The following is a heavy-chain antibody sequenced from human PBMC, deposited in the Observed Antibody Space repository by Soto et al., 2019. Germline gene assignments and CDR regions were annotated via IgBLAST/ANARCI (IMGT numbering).Heavy chain of an antibody. D-gene: IGHD3-10*01. CDR1: GFTFSSSA. Sequence: PGGSLRLSGAALGFTFSSSAMHGVRQAPGKGLEWVAGISYDGSIKYYADSVKGRFTISRDNSKNTLYLQVNSWRAGDTAVYYCARDGGSGSYYDYYYYYYGMDVWGQGTTVTVSS. V-gene: IGHV3-30-3*01. CDR3: ARDGGSGSYYDYYYYYYGMDV. CDR2: ISYDGSIK. J-gene: IGHJ6*02.